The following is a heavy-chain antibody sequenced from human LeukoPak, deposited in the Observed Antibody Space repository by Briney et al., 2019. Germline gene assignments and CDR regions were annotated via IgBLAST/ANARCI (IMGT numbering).Heavy chain of an antibody. J-gene: IGHJ4*02. D-gene: IGHD1-26*01. CDR2: IKPDGSEK. Sequence: PGGSLRLSCAASGFTFSSSWMSWVRQAPGKGLEWVTNIKPDGSEKYYVDSVKGRFTISRDNAKKSLYLQMSSLRAEDTALYYCARDTVGATDYWGQGTLVTVSS. V-gene: IGHV3-7*01. CDR3: ARDTVGATDY. CDR1: GFTFSSSW.